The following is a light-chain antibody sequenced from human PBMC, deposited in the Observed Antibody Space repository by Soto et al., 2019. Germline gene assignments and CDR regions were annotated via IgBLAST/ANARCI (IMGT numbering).Light chain of an antibody. Sequence: QSALTQPASVSGSPGQSITISCTGTSCDVGGYNFVSWYQHHPAKAPKLMIYDLTYRPSGVSNRFSGSKSGNTAYLTISGLPAEDEADYYCISYTNTNTYVFGTGTKLTVL. V-gene: IGLV2-14*03. J-gene: IGLJ1*01. CDR3: ISYTNTNTYV. CDR1: SCDVGGYNF. CDR2: DLT.